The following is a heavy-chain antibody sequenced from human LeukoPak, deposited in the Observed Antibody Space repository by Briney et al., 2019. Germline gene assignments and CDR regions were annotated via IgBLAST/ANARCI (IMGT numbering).Heavy chain of an antibody. J-gene: IGHJ3*01. CDR3: ARTIYYYESTSYFSDAFDV. D-gene: IGHD3-22*01. CDR1: GFTFSSYW. CDR2: ISPTSAYI. V-gene: IGHV3-21*01. Sequence: PGGSLRLSCAASGFTFSSYWMNWVRQAPGKGLDWVSSISPTSAYIYYQDSVKGRFTISRDDAKNSLYLEMDSLRAEDTAVYYCARTIYYYESTSYFSDAFDVWGQGTMVTVSS.